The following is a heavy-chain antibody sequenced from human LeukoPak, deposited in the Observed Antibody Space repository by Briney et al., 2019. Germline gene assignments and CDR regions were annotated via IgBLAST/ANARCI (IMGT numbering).Heavy chain of an antibody. J-gene: IGHJ6*02. CDR3: ARGDSAYDGDYYGMDV. D-gene: IGHD5-12*01. Sequence: GGSLRLSCAASGFTFSSYAMHWVRQAPGKGLEWVAVISYDGSNKYYADSVKGRFTISRDNSKNTLYLQMNSLRAEDTAVYYCARGDSAYDGDYYGMDVWGQGTTVTVSS. V-gene: IGHV3-30-3*01. CDR2: ISYDGSNK. CDR1: GFTFSSYA.